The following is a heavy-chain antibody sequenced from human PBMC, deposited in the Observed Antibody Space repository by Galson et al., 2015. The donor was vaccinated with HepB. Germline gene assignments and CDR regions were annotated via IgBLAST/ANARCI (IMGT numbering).Heavy chain of an antibody. CDR2: TSYDEKTK. Sequence: SLRLSCAASGFTFRMEAMNWVRQAPDKGLEFVAATSYDEKTKYYADSVRGRFTISRDNSKNTLYLQMSSLRLEDTALYYCARDWGLGLWGQGTTVTVSS. CDR3: ARDWGLGL. J-gene: IGHJ6*02. V-gene: IGHV3-30*04. CDR1: GFTFRMEA. D-gene: IGHD3-16*01.